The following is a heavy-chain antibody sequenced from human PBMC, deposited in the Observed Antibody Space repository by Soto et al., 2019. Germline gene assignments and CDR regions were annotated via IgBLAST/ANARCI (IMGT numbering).Heavy chain of an antibody. CDR3: ARGGSLMVSYYYYYMDV. Sequence: ASVRVSCKASGYTFTSYDINWVRQATGQGLEWMGWMNPNSGNTGYAQKFQGRVTMTRNTSISTAYMELSSLRSEDTAVYYCARGGSLMVSYYYYYMDVWGKGTTVTV. J-gene: IGHJ6*03. V-gene: IGHV1-8*01. CDR1: GYTFTSYD. D-gene: IGHD2-8*01. CDR2: MNPNSGNT.